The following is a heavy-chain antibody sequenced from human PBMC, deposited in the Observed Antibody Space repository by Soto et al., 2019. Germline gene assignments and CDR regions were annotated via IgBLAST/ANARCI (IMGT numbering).Heavy chain of an antibody. D-gene: IGHD3-16*01. V-gene: IGHV3-23*01. CDR1: GSTFRSYD. CDR3: AKADGNTWMDV. J-gene: IGHJ6*02. Sequence: GGSLRLSCAAPGSTFRSYDVTWVRQAPGKGLECASSITASGGTTYYADPVKGRSTIFRDNYKNTLYLLINILTAEITAGYYCAKADGNTWMDVWGQGTTVTVSS. CDR2: ITASGGTT.